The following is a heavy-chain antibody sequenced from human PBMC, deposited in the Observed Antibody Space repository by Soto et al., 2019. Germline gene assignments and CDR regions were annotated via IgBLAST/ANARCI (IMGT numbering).Heavy chain of an antibody. CDR1: GFTFSSYS. V-gene: IGHV3-21*01. CDR3: ARGRVNRVVVAATPCSGFDY. Sequence: EVQLVESGGGLVKPGGSLRLSCAASGFTFSSYSMNWVRQAPGKGLEWVSSISSSSSYIYYADSVKGRFTISRDNAKNSLYLQMNSLRAEDTAVYYCARGRVNRVVVAATPCSGFDYWGQGTLVTVSS. J-gene: IGHJ4*02. D-gene: IGHD2-15*01. CDR2: ISSSSSYI.